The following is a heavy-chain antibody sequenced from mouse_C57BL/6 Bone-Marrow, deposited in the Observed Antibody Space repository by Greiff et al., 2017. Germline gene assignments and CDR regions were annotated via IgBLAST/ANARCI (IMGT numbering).Heavy chain of an antibody. V-gene: IGHV15-2*01. D-gene: IGHD1-1*01. Sequence: QVQLQQSGSELRSPGSSVKLSCKDFDSEVFPIAYMSWVRQKPGHGFEWIGGILPSIGRTIYGAKFEDKATLDADTLSNTAYLELNSLTSEDSAIYYCARGGAYGSSYDWYFDVWGTGTTVTVSS. CDR1: DSEVFPIAY. CDR3: ARGGAYGSSYDWYFDV. J-gene: IGHJ1*03. CDR2: ILPSIGRT.